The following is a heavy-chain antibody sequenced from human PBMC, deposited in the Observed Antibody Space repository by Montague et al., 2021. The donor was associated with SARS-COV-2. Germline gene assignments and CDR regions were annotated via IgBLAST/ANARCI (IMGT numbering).Heavy chain of an antibody. Sequence: SETLSLTCAVYGGSFSGYYWNWIRQPPGKGLEWIGEINHSGSANYNPSLKRRVTISVDTSKNQFSLKLNSVTAADTAVYYCARHSGRDTIFGVVIIPDAFDIWGQGTMVTVSS. CDR1: GGSFSGYY. J-gene: IGHJ3*02. D-gene: IGHD3-3*01. CDR3: ARHSGRDTIFGVVIIPDAFDI. CDR2: INHSGSA. V-gene: IGHV4-34*01.